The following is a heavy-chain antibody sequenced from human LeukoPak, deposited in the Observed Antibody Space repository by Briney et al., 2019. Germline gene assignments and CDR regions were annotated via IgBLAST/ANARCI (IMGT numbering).Heavy chain of an antibody. V-gene: IGHV1-24*01. D-gene: IGHD4-11*01. Sequence: ASVKVSCKVSGYTLTELSMHWVRQAPGKGLEWMGGFDPEDGETIYAQKFQGRVTMTEDTSTDTAYMELSNLRSEDTAVYYCATNLIPMTTVTSESDYWGQGTLVTVSS. CDR1: GYTLTELS. CDR3: ATNLIPMTTVTSESDY. J-gene: IGHJ4*02. CDR2: FDPEDGET.